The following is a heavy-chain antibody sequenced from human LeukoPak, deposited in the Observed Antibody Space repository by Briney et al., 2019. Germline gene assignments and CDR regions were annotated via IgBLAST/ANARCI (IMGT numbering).Heavy chain of an antibody. CDR2: ISSSSSYI. V-gene: IGHV3-21*04. Sequence: GGSLRLSCAASGFIFTDYWMYWVRQAPGKGLEWASSISSSSSYIYYADSVKGRFTISRDNSKNTLYLQMNSLRAEDTAVYYCARAVYYYDSSGYWSGYYFDYWGQGTLVTVSS. D-gene: IGHD3-22*01. J-gene: IGHJ4*02. CDR3: ARAVYYYDSSGYWSGYYFDY. CDR1: GFIFTDYW.